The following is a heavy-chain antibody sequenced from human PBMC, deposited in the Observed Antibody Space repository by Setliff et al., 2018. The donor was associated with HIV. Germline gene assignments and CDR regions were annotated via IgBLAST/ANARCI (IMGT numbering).Heavy chain of an antibody. J-gene: IGHJ6*03. V-gene: IGHV3-13*01. D-gene: IGHD3-10*01. Sequence: QPGGSLRLSCEASGFIFSNHDFHWVRQAAAKGLEWVAAIGTGGDTYYVDSVKGRFTISRENARNSLYLQMNSLRAGDTAVYYCARDDHGALMGVIIRYYYMDVWGKGTTVTVSS. CDR1: GFIFSNHD. CDR2: IGTGGDT. CDR3: ARDDHGALMGVIIRYYYMDV.